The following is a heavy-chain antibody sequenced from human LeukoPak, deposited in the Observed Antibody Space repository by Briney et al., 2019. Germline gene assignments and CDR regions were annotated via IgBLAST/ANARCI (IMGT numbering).Heavy chain of an antibody. CDR1: GFTFSNYW. Sequence: PGGSLRVSCAASGFTFSNYWMTWVRQAPGKGLEWVANIKEDGSDKYYVDSVKDRFTISRDNAKNSLYLQMNSLRVEDTAVYFCARDQWRLFDYWGQGTLVAVSS. V-gene: IGHV3-7*04. CDR2: IKEDGSDK. J-gene: IGHJ4*02. CDR3: ARDQWRLFDY. D-gene: IGHD2-21*02.